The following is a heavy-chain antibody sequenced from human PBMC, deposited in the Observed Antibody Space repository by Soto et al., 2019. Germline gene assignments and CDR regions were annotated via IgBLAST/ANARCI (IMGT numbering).Heavy chain of an antibody. CDR2: VSHDGRNT. D-gene: IGHD6-19*01. J-gene: IGHJ4*02. V-gene: IGHV3-30*18. CDR3: AKGGRQWLVTSAFNY. Sequence: VQLVESGGGVVQPGRSLRLSCAASGFTFSDYAMHWVRQAPGKGLEWVAVVSHDGRNTHYADSVKGRFTISRDSSKNTVAREMTSLRAEDTAGYYWAKGGRQWLVTSAFNYWGQGALVTVSS. CDR1: GFTFSDYA.